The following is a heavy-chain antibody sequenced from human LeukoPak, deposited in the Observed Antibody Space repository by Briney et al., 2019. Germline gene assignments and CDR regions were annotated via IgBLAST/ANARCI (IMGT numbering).Heavy chain of an antibody. J-gene: IGHJ5*02. CDR2: IYHSGST. CDR1: GGSISSGGYS. CDR3: ARGGTFFCSSTSCPNWFDP. Sequence: PSQTLSLTCAVSGGSISSGGYSWSWIRQPPGKGLEWIGYIYHSGSTYYNPSLKSRVTISVDRSKNQFSLKLSSVTAADTAVYYRARGGTFFCSSTSCPNWFDPWGQGTLVTVSS. V-gene: IGHV4-30-2*01. D-gene: IGHD2-2*01.